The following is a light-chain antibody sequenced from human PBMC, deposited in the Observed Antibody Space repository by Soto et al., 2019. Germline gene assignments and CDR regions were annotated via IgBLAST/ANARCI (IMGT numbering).Light chain of an antibody. CDR1: QSISSW. J-gene: IGKJ4*01. CDR3: QQVKTYPRT. CDR2: DAS. V-gene: IGKV1-5*01. Sequence: DIQITQSPSTLSASVGDRVTITCRASQSISSWLAWYQQKPVKAPKLLIYDASSLESGVPSRFSGSGSGTEFTLTISSLQPEDFATYYCQQVKTYPRTFGGGTKVDIK.